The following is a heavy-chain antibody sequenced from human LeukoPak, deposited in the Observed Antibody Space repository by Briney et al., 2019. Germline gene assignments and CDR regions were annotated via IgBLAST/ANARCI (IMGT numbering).Heavy chain of an antibody. J-gene: IGHJ6*03. CDR3: ASNSKLWIGESTQHYYYYYMDV. D-gene: IGHD3-10*01. CDR1: GGTFSSYA. CDR2: IIPIFGSA. Sequence: SVKVSCKASGGTFSSYAISWVRQAPGQGLEWMGGIIPIFGSANYAQKFQDRVTITADKSTITAYMELSSLRSEDTAVYYCASNSKLWIGESTQHYYYYYMDVWGKGTTVTVSS. V-gene: IGHV1-69*06.